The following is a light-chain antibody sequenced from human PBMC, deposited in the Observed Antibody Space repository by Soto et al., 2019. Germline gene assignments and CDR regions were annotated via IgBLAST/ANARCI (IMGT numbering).Light chain of an antibody. V-gene: IGLV2-14*03. CDR3: SSYTSSSSLYV. J-gene: IGLJ1*01. CDR1: SSDVGSYNY. CDR2: EVI. Sequence: QSVLTQPGSVSGSPGQSISISCIGTSSDVGSYNYVSWYQQHPGRAPKLMIYEVINRPSGFSNRFSGSKSGNTASLTISGLQAEDEADYYCSSYTSSSSLYVFGTGTKLTVL.